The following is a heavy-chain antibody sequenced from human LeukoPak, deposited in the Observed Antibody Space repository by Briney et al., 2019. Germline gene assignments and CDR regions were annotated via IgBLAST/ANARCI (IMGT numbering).Heavy chain of an antibody. J-gene: IGHJ6*03. CDR1: GGSFSGYY. CDR2: INHSGST. Sequence: PSETLSLTCAVYGGSFSGYYWSWIRQPPGKGLEWIGEINHSGSTNYNPSLKSRVTISVDTSRNQFSLKLSSVTAADTAVYYCARGAGWGHYYYMDVWGKGTTVTVSS. CDR3: ARGAGWGHYYYMDV. D-gene: IGHD3-16*01. V-gene: IGHV4-34*01.